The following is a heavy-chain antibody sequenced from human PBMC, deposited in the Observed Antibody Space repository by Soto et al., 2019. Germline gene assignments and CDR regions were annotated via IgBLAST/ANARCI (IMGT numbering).Heavy chain of an antibody. V-gene: IGHV4-59*01. J-gene: IGHJ5*01. Sequence: SETLSLTCTVSGGSISSYYWSWIRQPPGKGLEWIGYIYYSGSTNYNPSLKSRVTISVDTSKNQFSLKLSSVTAADTAVYYCARVGYCSGGSCYVGWFDSWGQGTLVTVSS. CDR3: ARVGYCSGGSCYVGWFDS. D-gene: IGHD2-15*01. CDR1: GGSISSYY. CDR2: IYYSGST.